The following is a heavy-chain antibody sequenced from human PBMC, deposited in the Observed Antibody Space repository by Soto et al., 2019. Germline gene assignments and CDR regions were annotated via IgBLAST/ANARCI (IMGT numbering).Heavy chain of an antibody. V-gene: IGHV1-8*01. CDR3: ARAMIVVVIPVPDAFDI. Sequence: GASVKGSCKASGYTFTSYDINWVRQATEKGLEWMGWMNPNSGNTGYAQKFQGRVTMTRNTSISTAYMELSSLRSEDTAVYYCARAMIVVVIPVPDAFDIWGQGTMVTVSS. J-gene: IGHJ3*02. CDR1: GYTFTSYD. D-gene: IGHD3-22*01. CDR2: MNPNSGNT.